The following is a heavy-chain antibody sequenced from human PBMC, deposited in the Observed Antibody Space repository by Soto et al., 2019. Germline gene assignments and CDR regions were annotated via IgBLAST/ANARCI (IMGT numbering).Heavy chain of an antibody. CDR1: GGTFSNYA. CDR3: ARGYYGSGSGGYYFDY. J-gene: IGHJ4*02. D-gene: IGHD3-10*01. V-gene: IGHV1-69*01. Sequence: QVRLVQSGAEVKRPESSVKVSCKASGGTFSNYAITWVRQAPGQGLEWMGGIIPIFGAANYAQKFQGRVTFTAEESSRTAYMELSSLRSEDTAVYYCARGYYGSGSGGYYFDYWGQGTLVTVSS. CDR2: IIPIFGAA.